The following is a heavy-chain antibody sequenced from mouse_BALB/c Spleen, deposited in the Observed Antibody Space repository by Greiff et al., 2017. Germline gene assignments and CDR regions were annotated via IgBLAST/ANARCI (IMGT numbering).Heavy chain of an antibody. CDR2: INPSNGGT. CDR3: TMGDYGGPFAY. Sequence: QVHVKQPGAELVKPGASVKLSCKASGYTFTSYWMHWVKLRPGQGFEWIGEINPSNGGTNYNEKFKRKATLTVDKSSSTAYMQLSSLTSEDSAVYYCTMGDYGGPFAYWGQGTLVTVSA. J-gene: IGHJ3*01. CDR1: GYTFTSYW. V-gene: IGHV1S16*01. D-gene: IGHD2-4*01.